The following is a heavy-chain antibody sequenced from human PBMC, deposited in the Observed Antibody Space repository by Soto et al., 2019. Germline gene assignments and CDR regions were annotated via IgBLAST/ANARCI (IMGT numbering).Heavy chain of an antibody. J-gene: IGHJ4*02. D-gene: IGHD5-12*01. CDR1: VYSFTSYD. CDR3: ARGPSYGYDVDF. CDR2: INPNRGDT. Sequence: SVKVSCKASVYSFTSYDINWVRQATGQGLEWMGWINPNRGDTGYAQKFQGRGTMTRNTSLKTGYMVPGRLKSECPAGYYFARGPSYGYDVDFWGQGPLVTVSS. V-gene: IGHV1-8*01.